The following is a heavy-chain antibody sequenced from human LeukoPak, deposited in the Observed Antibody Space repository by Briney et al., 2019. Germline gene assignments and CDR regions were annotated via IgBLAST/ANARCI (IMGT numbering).Heavy chain of an antibody. CDR2: ISSSSSYI. Sequence: GGSLRLSCAASGFTSSSYSMNWVRQAPGKGLEWVSSISSSSSYIYYADSVKGRFTISRDNAKNSLYLQMNSLRAEDTAVYYCARAQIELTYDYWGQGTLVTVSS. V-gene: IGHV3-21*01. J-gene: IGHJ4*02. D-gene: IGHD1-7*01. CDR3: ARAQIELTYDY. CDR1: GFTSSSYS.